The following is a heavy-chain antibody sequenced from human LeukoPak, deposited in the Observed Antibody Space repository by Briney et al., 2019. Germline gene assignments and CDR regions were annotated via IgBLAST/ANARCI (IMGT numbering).Heavy chain of an antibody. Sequence: SETQSLTCTVSGGSISNYYGSWIRQPPGKGVEWIGYIYDSGYNNYTPSLKRRVTISVDTSNNHFSLRLTSVTAADTAVYYCARHALGTENWGQGTLVTVSS. CDR2: IYDSGYN. CDR3: ARHALGTEN. D-gene: IGHD1-14*01. J-gene: IGHJ4*02. V-gene: IGHV4-59*08. CDR1: GGSISNYY.